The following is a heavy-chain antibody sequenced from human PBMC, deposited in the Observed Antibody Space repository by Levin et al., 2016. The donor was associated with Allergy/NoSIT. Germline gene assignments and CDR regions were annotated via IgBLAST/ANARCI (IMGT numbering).Heavy chain of an antibody. J-gene: IGHJ6*02. CDR3: TGMVTMIVVDTYYYYGMDV. V-gene: IGHV4-31*03. Sequence: SETLSLTCTVSGGSISSGGYYWSWIRQHPGKGLEWIGYIYYSGSTYYNPSLKSRVTISVDTSKNQFSLKLSSVTAADTAVYYCTGMVTMIVVDTYYYYGMDVWGQGTTVTVSS. D-gene: IGHD3-22*01. CDR1: GGSISSGGYY. CDR2: IYYSGST.